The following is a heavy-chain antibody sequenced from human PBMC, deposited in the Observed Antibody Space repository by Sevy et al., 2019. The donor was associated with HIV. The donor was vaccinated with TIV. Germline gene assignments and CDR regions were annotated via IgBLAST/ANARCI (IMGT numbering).Heavy chain of an antibody. Sequence: GESLKISCAASGFTFSSYGMHWVRQAPGKGLEWVAVISYDGSNKYYADSVKGRFTISRDNSKNTLYLQMNSLRAEDTAVYYCAKGNSGSYWGAGYWGQGTLVTVSS. D-gene: IGHD1-26*01. CDR1: GFTFSSYG. J-gene: IGHJ4*02. CDR2: ISYDGSNK. V-gene: IGHV3-30*18. CDR3: AKGNSGSYWGAGY.